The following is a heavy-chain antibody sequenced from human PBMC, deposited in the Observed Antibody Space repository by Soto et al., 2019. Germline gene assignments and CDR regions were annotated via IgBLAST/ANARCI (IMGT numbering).Heavy chain of an antibody. CDR2: INPKSGGT. CDR3: ARGLAKGGGRAGFDS. V-gene: IGHV1-2*02. D-gene: IGHD2-15*01. Sequence: QVQLVQSGAEVKKPGASVKVSCKASGDTFTANYIHWVRQAPGQGLEWMGWINPKSGGTKFPQKFQGRVTMTRDTSLSSVYKTLTRLTSDDTAVYYCARGLAKGGGRAGFDSWGQGTLVTVSS. CDR1: GDTFTANY. J-gene: IGHJ4*02.